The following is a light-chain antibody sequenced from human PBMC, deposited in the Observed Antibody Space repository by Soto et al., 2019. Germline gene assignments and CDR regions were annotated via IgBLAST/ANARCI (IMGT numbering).Light chain of an antibody. V-gene: IGKV1-5*01. CDR1: QDISNW. CDR2: DAS. Sequence: DIQMTQSPSTLSASVGDRVTITCRASQDISNWLAWYQQKPGKAPKLLIYDASSLESVVTSRFSGSGSGTKFTLTINSLQPDDSATYYFQHYNRYPATFGPGTKVEIK. J-gene: IGKJ1*01. CDR3: QHYNRYPAT.